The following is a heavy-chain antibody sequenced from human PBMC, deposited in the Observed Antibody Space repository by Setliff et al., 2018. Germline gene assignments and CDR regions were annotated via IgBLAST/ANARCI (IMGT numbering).Heavy chain of an antibody. J-gene: IGHJ3*02. CDR1: GYTFTNYD. Sequence: ASVKVSCKASGYTFTNYDINWVRQATGQGLEWMGWMNPNNGNTGYSQKFQGRVTLTTDTSTGTAYMEVRSLRSDDTARYYCVRDRAAIVVGPPTAAFDIWGQGAMVTVSS. V-gene: IGHV1-8*01. CDR3: VRDRAAIVVGPPTAAFDI. CDR2: MNPNNGNT. D-gene: IGHD2-2*01.